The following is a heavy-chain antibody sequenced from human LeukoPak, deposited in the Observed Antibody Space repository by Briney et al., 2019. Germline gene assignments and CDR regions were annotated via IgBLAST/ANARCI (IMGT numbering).Heavy chain of an antibody. CDR2: INPNSGGT. J-gene: IGHJ5*02. V-gene: IGHV1-2*02. D-gene: IGHD2-2*01. Sequence: GASVKVSCKASVHTFTGYYMHWVRQAPGQGLEWMGWINPNSGGTNSAQKFQGRVTMTRDTSISTAYMELSRLRSDDTAVYYCARDQDIVVVPIAILFDPWGQGTRVTVSS. CDR1: VHTFTGYY. CDR3: ARDQDIVVVPIAILFDP.